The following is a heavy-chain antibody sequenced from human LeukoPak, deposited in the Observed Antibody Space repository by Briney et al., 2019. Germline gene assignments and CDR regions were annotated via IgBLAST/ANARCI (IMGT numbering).Heavy chain of an antibody. D-gene: IGHD5-12*01. V-gene: IGHV3-21*01. Sequence: GGSLRLSCAASGFTFSTYSMNWLRLAPGKGLEWVSSISPDSNYIHYVDSVKGRFTISRDNAKNSLYLQMNSLRAEDTAVYYCVRGGYRGFDYEYWGQGTLVTVSS. J-gene: IGHJ4*02. CDR3: VRGGYRGFDYEY. CDR1: GFTFSTYS. CDR2: ISPDSNYI.